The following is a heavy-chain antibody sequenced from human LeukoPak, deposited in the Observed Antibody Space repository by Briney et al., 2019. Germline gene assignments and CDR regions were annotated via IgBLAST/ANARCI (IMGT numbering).Heavy chain of an antibody. J-gene: IGHJ5*02. Sequence: GGSLRLSCAASAFTFSSYSMNWVRQAPGKGLEWVSSISSSGSYIYYADSVKGRFTISRDNAKNSLYLQMNSLRAEDTAVYYCAADPGPYYYESGSYINWFDPWGQGTLVTVSS. CDR1: AFTFSSYS. CDR3: AADPGPYYYESGSYINWFDP. V-gene: IGHV3-21*04. CDR2: ISSSGSYI. D-gene: IGHD3-10*01.